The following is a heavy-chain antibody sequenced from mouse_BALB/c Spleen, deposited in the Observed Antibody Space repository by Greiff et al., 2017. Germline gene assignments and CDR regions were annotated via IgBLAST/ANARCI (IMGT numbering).Heavy chain of an antibody. V-gene: IGHV5-17*02. CDR3: ARSRLGVFDY. CDR2: ISSGSSTI. J-gene: IGHJ2*01. CDR1: GFTFSSFG. Sequence: EVHLVESGGGLVQPGGSRKLSCAASGFTFSSFGMHWVRQAPEKGLEWVAYISSGSSTIYYADTVKGRFTISRDNPKNTLFLQMTSLRSEDTAMYYCARSRLGVFDYWGQGTTLTVSS.